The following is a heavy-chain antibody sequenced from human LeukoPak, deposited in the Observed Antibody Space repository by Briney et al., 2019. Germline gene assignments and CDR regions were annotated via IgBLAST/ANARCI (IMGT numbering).Heavy chain of an antibody. CDR2: ISGSGVMT. J-gene: IGHJ4*02. V-gene: IGHV3-23*01. CDR1: GFTFSNYA. Sequence: PGRSLRLSCAASGFTFSNYAMHWVRQAPGKGLEWVATISGSGVMTYYADSVKGRFTVSGDNSKNTLYLQMSSLTAADTAVYYCANDRSIGTYYTFDHWGQGTLVTVSS. CDR3: ANDRSIGTYYTFDH. D-gene: IGHD1-26*01.